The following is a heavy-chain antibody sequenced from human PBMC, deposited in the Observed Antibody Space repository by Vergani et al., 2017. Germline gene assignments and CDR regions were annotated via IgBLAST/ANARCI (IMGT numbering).Heavy chain of an antibody. J-gene: IGHJ6*03. V-gene: IGHV4-30-2*01. D-gene: IGHD3/OR15-3a*01. Sequence: QLQLQESDSRLVNPSQTLSLTCTLSGDAISRDTYSWNGVRQPPGKPLEWIGSVYYSGTTYYNPSLGGRVTMSIDKSKNHFSLTLTSVTAADSAFYFCARGQTGYSRDWSTYFFYMDVWGKGTTVTVSS. CDR3: ARGQTGYSRDWSTYFFYMDV. CDR1: GDAISRDTYS. CDR2: VYYSGTT.